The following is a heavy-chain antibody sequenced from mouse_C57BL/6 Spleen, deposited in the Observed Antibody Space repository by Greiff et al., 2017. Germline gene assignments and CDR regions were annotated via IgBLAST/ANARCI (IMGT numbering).Heavy chain of an antibody. CDR2: ISYDGSN. Sequence: ESGPGLVKPSHSLSLTCSVTGYSITSGYYWNWIRQFPGNKLEWMGYISYDGSNNYNPSLKNRISITRDTSKNQFFLKLNSVTTEDTATYYCARATGTGYFDVWGTGTTVTVSS. CDR1: GYSITSGYY. V-gene: IGHV3-6*01. J-gene: IGHJ1*03. CDR3: ARATGTGYFDV. D-gene: IGHD4-1*01.